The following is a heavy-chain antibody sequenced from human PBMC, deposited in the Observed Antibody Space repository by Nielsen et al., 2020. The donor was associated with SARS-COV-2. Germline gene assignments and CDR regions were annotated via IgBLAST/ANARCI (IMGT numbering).Heavy chain of an antibody. CDR3: AREPDPDIVVVPAAIDGMDV. Sequence: ASVKVSCKASGYTFTSYYMHWVRQAPGQGLEWMGIINPSGGSTSYAQKFQGRVTMTRDTSTSTAYMELRSLRSDDTAVYYCAREPDPDIVVVPAAIDGMDVWGQGTTVTVSS. V-gene: IGHV1-46*01. CDR2: INPSGGST. J-gene: IGHJ6*02. CDR1: GYTFTSYY. D-gene: IGHD2-2*01.